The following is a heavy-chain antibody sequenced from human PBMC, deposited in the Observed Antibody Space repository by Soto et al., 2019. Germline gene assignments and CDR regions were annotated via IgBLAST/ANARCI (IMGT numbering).Heavy chain of an antibody. V-gene: IGHV3-74*01. J-gene: IGHJ2*01. CDR1: GFTFSNYW. CDR3: ARGIDFYFDL. Sequence: EVQLVESGGDLVQPGGSLSLSCVASGFTFSNYWMHWVRQAPGKGLEWVSRINSDESSRAYADSVKGRFISSSDNDKNSLSLEMNSLRSEDTAVYYCARGIDFYFDLWGRGTLVTVSS. CDR2: INSDESSR.